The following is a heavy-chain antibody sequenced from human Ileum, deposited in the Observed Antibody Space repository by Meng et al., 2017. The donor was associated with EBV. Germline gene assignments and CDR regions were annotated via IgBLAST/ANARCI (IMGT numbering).Heavy chain of an antibody. J-gene: IGHJ4*02. CDR2: TNEDGGIT. V-gene: IGHV3-74*01. Sequence: GDLVGPGGGLVKPGGSLRLSCAVSGFSFSRFWMHWVRQVPGKGLVWVARTNEDGGITNYADSVRGRSTISRDNTRNTLYLQMNSLRDEDTAVYFCSRDLAGPFDDWGQGTLVTVSS. CDR3: SRDLAGPFDD. CDR1: GFSFSRFW.